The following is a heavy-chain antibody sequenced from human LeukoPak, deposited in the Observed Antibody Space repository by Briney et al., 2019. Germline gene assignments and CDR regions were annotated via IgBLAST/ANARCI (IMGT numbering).Heavy chain of an antibody. CDR3: AREVLRYFDWLFSDFDY. CDR2: MNPNSGNT. Sequence: EASVKVSCKASGYTFTSYDINWVRQATGQGLERMGWMNPNSGNTGYAQKFQGRVTITRNTSISTAYMELSSLRSEDTAVYYCAREVLRYFDWLFSDFDYWGQGTLVTVSS. CDR1: GYTFTSYD. D-gene: IGHD3-9*01. V-gene: IGHV1-8*03. J-gene: IGHJ4*02.